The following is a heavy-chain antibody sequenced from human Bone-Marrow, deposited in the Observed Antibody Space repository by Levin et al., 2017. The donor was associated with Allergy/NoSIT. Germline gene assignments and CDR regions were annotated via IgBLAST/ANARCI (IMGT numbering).Heavy chain of an antibody. Sequence: PGGSLRLSCVASGFTFSNYWMHWVRQAPGKGLVWVSRINADGNKVSYAGSLRGRVTISRDNAKNTLYLQVNSLRDEDTAVHYCARSNYGSLDSWGQGTLATVSS. J-gene: IGHJ4*02. V-gene: IGHV3-74*01. CDR2: INADGNKV. CDR1: GFTFSNYW. CDR3: ARSNYGSLDS. D-gene: IGHD4-17*01.